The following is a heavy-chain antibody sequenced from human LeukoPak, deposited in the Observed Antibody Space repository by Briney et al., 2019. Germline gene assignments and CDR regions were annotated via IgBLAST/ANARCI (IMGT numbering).Heavy chain of an antibody. D-gene: IGHD3-3*01. V-gene: IGHV4-34*01. CDR1: GGSFSGYY. CDR2: INHSGST. Sequence: SEALSLTCAVYGGSFSGYYWSWIRQPPGKGLEWIGEINHSGSTNYNPSLKSRFTISVDTSKNQFSLKLSSVTAADTAVYYCAREPFWSGYPSWYYYGMDVWGQGTTVTVSS. J-gene: IGHJ6*02. CDR3: AREPFWSGYPSWYYYGMDV.